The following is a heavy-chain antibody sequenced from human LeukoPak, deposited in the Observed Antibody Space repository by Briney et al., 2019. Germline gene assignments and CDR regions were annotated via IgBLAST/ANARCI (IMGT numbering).Heavy chain of an antibody. J-gene: IGHJ4*02. CDR2: IYYSGST. Sequence: SETLSLTCTVSGGSISSHYWSWIRQPPGKGLEWIGYIYYSGSTNYNPSLKSRVTISVDTSKNQFSLKLSSVTAADTAVYYCARQKGYSGYDPFDYWGQGTLVTVSS. CDR3: ARQKGYSGYDPFDY. CDR1: GGSISSHY. V-gene: IGHV4-59*08. D-gene: IGHD5-12*01.